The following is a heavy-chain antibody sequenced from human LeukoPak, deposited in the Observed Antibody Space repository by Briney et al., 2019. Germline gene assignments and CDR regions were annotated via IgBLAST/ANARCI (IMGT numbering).Heavy chain of an antibody. V-gene: IGHV4-4*07. CDR2: LHDNAAT. J-gene: IGHJ5*02. CDR1: APSASMYW. Sequence: SRTMSLASTLSAPSASMYWGRWIRQPAGDLLGWVGRLHDNAATNHKHSLKSRVTTSFDTSSTQVFLKLASVTAADTAVYCCGRAPSGCGGNCPADRWGTGIMVT. D-gene: IGHD4-23*01. CDR3: GRAPSGCGGNCPADR.